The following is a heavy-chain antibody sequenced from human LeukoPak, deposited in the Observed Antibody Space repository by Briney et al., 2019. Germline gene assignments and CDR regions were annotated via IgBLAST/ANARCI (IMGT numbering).Heavy chain of an antibody. CDR2: IYTSGST. Sequence: SETPSLTCTVSGGSISSGSYYWSWIRQPAGKGLEWIGRIYTSGSTNYNPSLKSRVTISVDTSKNQFSLKLSSVTAADTAVYYCARAVAGSRRWFDPWGQGTLVTVSS. J-gene: IGHJ5*02. V-gene: IGHV4-61*02. CDR1: GGSISSGSYY. D-gene: IGHD6-19*01. CDR3: ARAVAGSRRWFDP.